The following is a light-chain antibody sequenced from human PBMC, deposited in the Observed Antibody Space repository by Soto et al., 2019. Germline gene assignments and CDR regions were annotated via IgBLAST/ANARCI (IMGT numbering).Light chain of an antibody. CDR3: QQSYNPPVT. V-gene: IGKV1-39*01. CDR2: TAS. J-gene: IGKJ2*01. Sequence: DIQLSQSPSSLSASVGDRVTVTCRASQTINNYLNWYQHKPGTAPKLLIYTASTLQSGVPARFSGSGSGTDFTLTITSLQPEDFAIYYCQQSYNPPVTFGQGTKVDIK. CDR1: QTINNY.